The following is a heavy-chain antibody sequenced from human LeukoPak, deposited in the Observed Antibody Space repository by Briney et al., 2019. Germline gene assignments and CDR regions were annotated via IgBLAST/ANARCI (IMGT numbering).Heavy chain of an antibody. Sequence: SQTLSLTCAISGDSVSSNSAAWNWIRQSPSRGLEWLGRTYHRSKWYSESALSLKGRITVNPDTSKNQFSLQLNSVGPEDTAVYYCARTNGHFDYWGQGTLVTVSS. CDR3: ARTNGHFDY. J-gene: IGHJ4*02. V-gene: IGHV6-1*01. CDR2: TYHRSKWYS. D-gene: IGHD2-8*01. CDR1: GDSVSSNSAA.